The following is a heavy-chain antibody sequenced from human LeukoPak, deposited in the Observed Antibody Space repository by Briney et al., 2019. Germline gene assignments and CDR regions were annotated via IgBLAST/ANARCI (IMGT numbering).Heavy chain of an antibody. Sequence: PGGSLRLSCGTSGFTFSDYYMSWIRQAPGKGLEWASYISSSGGAMYYADSVKGRFTISRDNANNSLYLQMNSLRAEDTAVYYCARVPDRSGYYFYFDYWGQGTLVTVSS. D-gene: IGHD3-22*01. V-gene: IGHV3-11*01. CDR1: GFTFSDYY. CDR3: ARVPDRSGYYFYFDY. CDR2: ISSSGGAM. J-gene: IGHJ4*02.